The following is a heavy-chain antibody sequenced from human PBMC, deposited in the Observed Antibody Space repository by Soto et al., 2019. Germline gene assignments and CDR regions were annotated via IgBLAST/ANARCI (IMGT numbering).Heavy chain of an antibody. CDR3: TTDLAGGYFYYHCSVV. V-gene: IGHV3-15*05. D-gene: IGHD3-10*01. J-gene: IGHJ6*02. CDR1: GFTFSNAW. Sequence: EVQLVESGGGLVKPGGSPRLSCAASGFTFSNAWMSWVRQAPGKGLEWVGRIRTNGDGGTTEYAAPVKGRFTISRDDSKNTLFLQMNSLKAEDTAVYYCTTDLAGGYFYYHCSVVWGQGTTVTVSS. CDR2: IRTNGDGGTT.